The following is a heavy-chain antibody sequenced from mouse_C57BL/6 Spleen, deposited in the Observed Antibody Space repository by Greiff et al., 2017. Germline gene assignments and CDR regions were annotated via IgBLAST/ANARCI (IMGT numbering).Heavy chain of an antibody. CDR3: ARMGRAY. CDR2: IDPEDGET. J-gene: IGHJ3*01. V-gene: IGHV14-2*01. D-gene: IGHD4-1*01. CDR1: GFNIKDYY. Sequence: EVQLQQSEAELVKPGASVKLSCTASGFNIKDYYMHWVKQRTEQGLEWIGRIDPEDGETKYASKFQGKATITADTSSNTAYLQLSSLTSEDTAVYYCARMGRAYWGQGTLVTVSA.